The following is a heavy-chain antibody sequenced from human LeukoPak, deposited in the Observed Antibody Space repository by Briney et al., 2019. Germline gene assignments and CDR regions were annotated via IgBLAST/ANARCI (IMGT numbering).Heavy chain of an antibody. D-gene: IGHD4-17*01. V-gene: IGHV3-53*01. Sequence: GGSLRLSCAASGFTVSSNYMSWVRQAPGKGLEWVSVIYSGGSTYYADSVKGRFTISRDNSKNTLYLQMNSLRAEDTAVYYCARDGKIYGDHLDYWGQGALVTVSS. CDR1: GFTVSSNY. CDR2: IYSGGST. J-gene: IGHJ4*02. CDR3: ARDGKIYGDHLDY.